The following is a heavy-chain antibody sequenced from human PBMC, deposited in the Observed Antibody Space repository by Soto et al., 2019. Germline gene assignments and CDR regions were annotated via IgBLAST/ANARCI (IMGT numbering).Heavy chain of an antibody. V-gene: IGHV3-11*01. CDR3: ARDLGYYESDGYFDY. J-gene: IGHJ4*02. CDR2: ISSSGSII. CDR1: GFTFSDNY. Sequence: PGGSLRLSCAASGFTFSDNYMSWIRQAPGKGLEWVSYISSSGSIIYYADSAKGRFTISRDNAKNSLYLQMNSPRAEDTAVYYCARDLGYYESDGYFDYWGQGALVTVSS. D-gene: IGHD3-22*01.